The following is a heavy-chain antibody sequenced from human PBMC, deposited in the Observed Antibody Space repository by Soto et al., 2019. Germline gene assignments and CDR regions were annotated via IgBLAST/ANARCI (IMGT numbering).Heavy chain of an antibody. J-gene: IGHJ5*02. D-gene: IGHD6-19*01. CDR3: ARLGHQIIEGAIIAMSGPDT. Sequence: EVQLVQSGAEVKKAGESLKISCKASGYTFTNYWIGWVRQKPGKGLEWMGIIYPGDSETNYSPSFQGQVTMSADKSINTVYLQWTTLRASGTAMYYCARLGHQIIEGAIIAMSGPDTWGQGTLVTVSS. CDR2: IYPGDSET. CDR1: GYTFTNYW. V-gene: IGHV5-51*01.